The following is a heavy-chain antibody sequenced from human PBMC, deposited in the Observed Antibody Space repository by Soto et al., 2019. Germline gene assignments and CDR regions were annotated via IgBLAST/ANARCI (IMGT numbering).Heavy chain of an antibody. CDR2: IYSGGTT. J-gene: IGHJ6*03. D-gene: IGHD3-3*01. CDR1: GFTVSSNY. Sequence: GGSLRLSCAASGFTVSSNYMSWVRQAPGRGLEWVSVIYSGGTTYYADSVKGRFTISRDSSNNTLFLQINSLRAEDTAVYYCARTNVGDFWGGYQRYYYYYMDVWGKGTVVTVSS. V-gene: IGHV3-66*01. CDR3: ARTNVGDFWGGYQRYYYYYMDV.